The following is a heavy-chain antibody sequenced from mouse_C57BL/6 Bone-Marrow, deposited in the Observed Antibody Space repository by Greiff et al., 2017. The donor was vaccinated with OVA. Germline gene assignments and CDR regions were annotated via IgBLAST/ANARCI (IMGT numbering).Heavy chain of an antibody. J-gene: IGHJ1*03. V-gene: IGHV1-74*01. CDR3: AIEKGSSGYSENFDV. D-gene: IGHD3-2*02. CDR2: IHPSDSAT. Sequence: QVQLQQPGAELVKPGASVKVSCKASGYTFPSYWMHWVKQRPGQGLEWIGRIHPSDSATNYNQKFKGKATLTVDKSSSTAYMQLSSLTSEDSAVYYCAIEKGSSGYSENFDVWGTGTTVTVSS. CDR1: GYTFPSYW.